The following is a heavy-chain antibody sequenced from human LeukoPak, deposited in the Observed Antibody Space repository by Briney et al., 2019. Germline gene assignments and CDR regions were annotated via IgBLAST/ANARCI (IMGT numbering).Heavy chain of an antibody. CDR1: GFTFSSYA. J-gene: IGHJ1*01. Sequence: PGGSLRLSCAASGFTFSSYAMSWVRQAPGKGLEWVSAISGSGGSTYYADSVKGRFTISRDNSENTLYPQMNSLRAEDTAVYYCAKAGSIVVVPAASPEFQHWGQGTLVTVSS. CDR2: ISGSGGST. V-gene: IGHV3-23*01. D-gene: IGHD2-2*01. CDR3: AKAGSIVVVPAASPEFQH.